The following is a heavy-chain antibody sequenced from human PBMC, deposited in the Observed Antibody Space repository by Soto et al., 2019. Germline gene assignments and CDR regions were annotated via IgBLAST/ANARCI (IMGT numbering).Heavy chain of an antibody. D-gene: IGHD6-6*01. CDR3: ARGASIAARRYYYYMDV. CDR2: IKQDGSEK. V-gene: IGHV3-7*03. J-gene: IGHJ6*03. Sequence: GGSLRLSCAASGFTFSSYWMSWVRQAPGKGLEWVANIKQDGSEKYYVDSVKGRFTISRDNAKNSLYLQMNSLRAEDTAVYYCARGASIAARRYYYYMDVWGKGTTVTVSS. CDR1: GFTFSSYW.